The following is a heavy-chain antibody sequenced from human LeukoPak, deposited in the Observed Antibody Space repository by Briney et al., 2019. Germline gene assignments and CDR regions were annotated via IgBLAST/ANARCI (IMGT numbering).Heavy chain of an antibody. Sequence: SGGSLRLSCAASGFTSSTYNMNWVRQAPGKGLEWVSSISNSRNSRMYYADSLKGRFTISRDDAKNSLYLQVNSLTVEDTAVYYCTRDLGGSYWGQGTLVTVSS. CDR3: TRDLGGSY. CDR1: GFTSSTYN. D-gene: IGHD5-12*01. J-gene: IGHJ4*02. V-gene: IGHV3-21*01. CDR2: ISNSRNSRM.